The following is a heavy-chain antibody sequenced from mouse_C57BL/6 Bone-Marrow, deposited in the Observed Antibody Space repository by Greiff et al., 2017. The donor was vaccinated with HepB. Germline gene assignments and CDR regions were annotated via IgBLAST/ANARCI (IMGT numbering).Heavy chain of an antibody. CDR2: ISSGGSYT. CDR3: ARHRTTVVAKFDY. V-gene: IGHV5-6*01. Sequence: EVKLVESGGDLVKPGGSLKLSCAASGFTFSSYGMSWVRQTPDKRLEWVATISSGGSYTYYPDSVKGRFTISRDNAKNTLYLQMSSLKSEDTAMYYCARHRTTVVAKFDYWGQGTTLTVSS. D-gene: IGHD1-1*01. CDR1: GFTFSSYG. J-gene: IGHJ2*01.